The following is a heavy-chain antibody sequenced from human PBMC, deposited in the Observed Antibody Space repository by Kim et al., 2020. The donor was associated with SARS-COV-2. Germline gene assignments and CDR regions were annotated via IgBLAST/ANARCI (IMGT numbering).Heavy chain of an antibody. D-gene: IGHD2-21*02. V-gene: IGHV1-58*01. CDR1: GFTFTSSA. Sequence: SVKVSCKASGFTFTSSAVQWVRQARGQRLEWIGWIVVGSGNTNYAQKFQERVTITRDMSTSTAYMELSSLRSEDTAVYYCAAAPFCGGDCYPHRFHPWGQGTLVTVSS. J-gene: IGHJ5*02. CDR3: AAAPFCGGDCYPHRFHP. CDR2: IVVGSGNT.